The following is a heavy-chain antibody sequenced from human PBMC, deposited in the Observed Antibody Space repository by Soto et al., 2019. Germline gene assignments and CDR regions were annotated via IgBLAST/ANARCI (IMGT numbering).Heavy chain of an antibody. D-gene: IGHD3-22*01. CDR2: ISAYNGNT. V-gene: IGHV1-18*04. J-gene: IGHJ4*02. CDR3: ARDRPNLITMLVVAQGPLFDF. CDR1: GYTFTSYG. Sequence: ASVKVSCKASGYTFTSYGISWVRQAPGQGLEWMGWISAYNGNTNYAQKLQGRVTMTTDTSTSTAYMELRSLRSDDTAVYYCARDRPNLITMLVVAQGPLFDFWGQGTLVTVSS.